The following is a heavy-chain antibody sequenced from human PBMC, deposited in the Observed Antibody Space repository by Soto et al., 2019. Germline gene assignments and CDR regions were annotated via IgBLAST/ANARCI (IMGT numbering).Heavy chain of an antibody. V-gene: IGHV1-3*04. CDR1: GYNFNNYD. CDR2: INIRNGNT. D-gene: IGHD2-2*02. CDR3: GRDNRGYTTTWTPAY. J-gene: IGHJ4*02. Sequence: QVQLVQSGAEVKKPGASVNVSCKASGYNFNNYDMYWVRQGPGQRLEWMGWINIRNGNTKYAQQFQDRVTITRETSTSTVYMELGSLKAEDTAVYYCGRDNRGYTTTWTPAYWGQGTLVTVSS.